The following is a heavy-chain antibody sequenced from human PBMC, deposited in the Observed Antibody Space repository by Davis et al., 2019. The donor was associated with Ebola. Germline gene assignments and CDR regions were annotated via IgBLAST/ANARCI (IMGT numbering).Heavy chain of an antibody. V-gene: IGHV4-59*01. CDR3: ARGYEYCSSTSCSIFDY. CDR1: GGSISSYY. CDR2: IYYSGST. D-gene: IGHD2-2*01. J-gene: IGHJ4*02. Sequence: ESLKISCPVSGGSISSYYWSWIRQPPGKGLEWIGYIYYSGSTNYNPSLKSRVTISVDTSKNQFSLKLSSVTAADTAVYYCARGYEYCSSTSCSIFDYWGQGTLVTVSS.